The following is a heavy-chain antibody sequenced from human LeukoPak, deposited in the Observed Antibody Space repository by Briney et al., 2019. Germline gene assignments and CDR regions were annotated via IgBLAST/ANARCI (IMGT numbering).Heavy chain of an antibody. Sequence: SETLSLTYTVSGGSISNNYWSWIRQPPGKGLEWSGYIYYSGSTSYNPSLKSRVLISVDTSRNQFSLKLTSVTAAGTAVYYCARGGSAYSLDYWGQGTLVTVSS. CDR1: GGSISNNY. CDR3: ARGGSAYSLDY. J-gene: IGHJ4*02. D-gene: IGHD3-22*01. V-gene: IGHV4-59*08. CDR2: IYYSGST.